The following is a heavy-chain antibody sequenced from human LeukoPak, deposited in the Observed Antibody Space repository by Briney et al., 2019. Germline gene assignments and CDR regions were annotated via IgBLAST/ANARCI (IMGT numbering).Heavy chain of an antibody. CDR1: GGSISSYY. CDR3: VRRVVVVTANDKSDAFDV. D-gene: IGHD2-21*02. J-gene: IGHJ3*01. V-gene: IGHV4-59*01. CDR2: IYYTGSS. Sequence: SETLSLTCTVSGGSISSYYWNWIRQPPGEGLEWIGYIYYTGSSNYNPSLKSRVTISLDTSKNQFSLKLSSVTAADTAVYYCVRRVVVVTANDKSDAFDVWGQGSVVTVSS.